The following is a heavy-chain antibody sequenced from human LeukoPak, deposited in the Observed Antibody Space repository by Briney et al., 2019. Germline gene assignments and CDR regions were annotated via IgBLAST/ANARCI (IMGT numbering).Heavy chain of an antibody. CDR1: GYTFTSYA. CDR3: ARQTYYYGSGSYQIDY. D-gene: IGHD3-10*01. J-gene: IGHJ4*02. V-gene: IGHV1-3*01. Sequence: GASVKLSCKASGYTFTSYAMHWVRQAPGQRLEWMGWINAGNGNTKYSQKFQGRVTITRDTSASTAYMELSSLRSEGTAVYYCARQTYYYGSGSYQIDYWGQGTLVTVSS. CDR2: INAGNGNT.